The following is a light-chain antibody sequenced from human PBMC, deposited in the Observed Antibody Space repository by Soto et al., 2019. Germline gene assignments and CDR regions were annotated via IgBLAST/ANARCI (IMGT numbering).Light chain of an antibody. CDR3: NSYTTNTTWV. CDR2: EVI. CDR1: SSDIGGYKY. Sequence: QSALTQPASVSGSPGQSIIISCTGTSSDIGGYKYVSWYQQHPGKAPKLIIYEVINRPSGVSNRFSGSKSVNTASLTISGLLAEDEADYYCNSYTTNTTWVFGGGTKVTVL. V-gene: IGLV2-14*01. J-gene: IGLJ3*02.